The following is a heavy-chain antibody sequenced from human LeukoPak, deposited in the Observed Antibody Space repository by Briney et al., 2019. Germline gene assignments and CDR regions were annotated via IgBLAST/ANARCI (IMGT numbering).Heavy chain of an antibody. J-gene: IGHJ5*02. Sequence: PSETLSLTCTVSGGSISGSTSYWSWIRQPPGKGLEWIGEINHSGSTNYNPSLKSRVTISVDTSKNQFSLKLSSVTAADPAVYFCARRRVFAVRGPTGFDPWGQGTLVTVSS. D-gene: IGHD3-10*01. CDR2: INHSGST. CDR1: GGSISGSTSY. V-gene: IGHV4-39*07. CDR3: ARRRVFAVRGPTGFDP.